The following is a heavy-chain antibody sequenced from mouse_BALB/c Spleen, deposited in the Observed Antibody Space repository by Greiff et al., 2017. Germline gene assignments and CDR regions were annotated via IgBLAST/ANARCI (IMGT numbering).Heavy chain of an antibody. Sequence: EVMLVESGGGLVKPGGSLELSCAASGFTFSSYAMSWVRQSPEKRLEWVAEISSGGSYTYYPDTVTGRFTISRDNAKNTLYLEMSSLRSEDTAMYYCAREGDGDWYFDVWGAGTTVTVSS. CDR3: AREGDGDWYFDV. CDR2: ISSGGSYT. V-gene: IGHV5-9-4*01. CDR1: GFTFSSYA. D-gene: IGHD2-3*01. J-gene: IGHJ1*01.